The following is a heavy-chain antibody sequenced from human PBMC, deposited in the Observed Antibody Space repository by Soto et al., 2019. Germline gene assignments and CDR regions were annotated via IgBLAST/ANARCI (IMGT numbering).Heavy chain of an antibody. J-gene: IGHJ4*01. CDR1: GFSLNTTAMC. CDR2: IKWEADE. V-gene: IGHV2-70*01. CDR3: PRIPSRGARPIVNFPHYYIDF. Sequence: SGPTLVNPTHTLTLTCSLSGFSLNTTAMCVTWMRQAPGKALEWLGLIKWEADEYYNKSLKTRLTIAKPTSKSQVTLTMTNMDPADTSTYYCPRIPSRGARPIVNFPHYYIDFWGQGSLVTVSS. D-gene: IGHD2-21*01.